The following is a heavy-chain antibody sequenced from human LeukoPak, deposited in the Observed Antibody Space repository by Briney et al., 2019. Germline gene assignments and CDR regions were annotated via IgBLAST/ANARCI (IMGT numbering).Heavy chain of an antibody. CDR3: AREGLLWFGEGASPRSDYYYMDV. CDR1: GFTFSSYE. D-gene: IGHD3-10*01. Sequence: PGGSLRLSCAASGFTFSSYEMNWVRQAPGKGLEWVSYISSSGSTIYYADSVKGRFTISRDNAKNSLYLQMNSLRAEDTAVYYCAREGLLWFGEGASPRSDYYYMDVWGKGTTVTISS. CDR2: ISSSGSTI. J-gene: IGHJ6*03. V-gene: IGHV3-48*03.